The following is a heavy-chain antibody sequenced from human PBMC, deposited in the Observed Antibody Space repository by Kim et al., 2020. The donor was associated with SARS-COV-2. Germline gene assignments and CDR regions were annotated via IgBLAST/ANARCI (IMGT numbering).Heavy chain of an antibody. CDR2: IYSGGSST. CDR3: AKSGYSYGWPGAFDI. J-gene: IGHJ3*02. CDR1: GFTFSSYA. Sequence: LSLTCAASGFTFSSYAMSWVRQAPGKGLEWVSVIYSGGSSTYYADSVKGRFTISRDNSKNTLYLQMNSLRAEDTAVYYCAKSGYSYGWPGAFDIWGQGTMVTVSS. V-gene: IGHV3-23*03. D-gene: IGHD5-18*01.